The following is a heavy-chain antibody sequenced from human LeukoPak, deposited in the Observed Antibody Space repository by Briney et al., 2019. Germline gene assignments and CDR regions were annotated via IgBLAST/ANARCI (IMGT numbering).Heavy chain of an antibody. V-gene: IGHV1-46*01. CDR1: GYTFTSYY. Sequence: ASVKVSCKASGYTFTSYYMHWVRQAPGQGLEWMGIINPSGGSTSYAQKFQGRVTMTTDTSTSTAYMELRSLRSDDTAVYYCARGVAASQYYFDYWGQGTLVTVSS. D-gene: IGHD2-15*01. CDR2: INPSGGST. J-gene: IGHJ4*02. CDR3: ARGVAASQYYFDY.